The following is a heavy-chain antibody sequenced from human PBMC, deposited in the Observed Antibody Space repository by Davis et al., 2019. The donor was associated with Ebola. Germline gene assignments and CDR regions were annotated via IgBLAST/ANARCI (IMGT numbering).Heavy chain of an antibody. J-gene: IGHJ4*02. Sequence: PSEPLSLTCTVSGFPISTHYWSWIRQPPGKRLEWIGSIYYTGSAYYNSSLNSRVTISVDTSQNQFSLKLSSVTAADTAMYYCAERGGSVWGQGTMVTVSS. CDR2: IYYTGSA. V-gene: IGHV4-59*11. CDR1: GFPISTHY. D-gene: IGHD3-16*01. CDR3: AERGGSV.